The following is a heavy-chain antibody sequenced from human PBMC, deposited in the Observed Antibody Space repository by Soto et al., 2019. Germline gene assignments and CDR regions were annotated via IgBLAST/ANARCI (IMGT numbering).Heavy chain of an antibody. CDR2: MNPINGAA. CDR3: GRGPSPRAPAGGTPYYFAMDV. Sequence: ASVKVSCKASGYDFTAYDINWVRQASGQGLEWMGWMNPINGAAGSARRFQGRVSMTRNTATGTAYLELTSLRSDDTAVYYCGRGPSPRAPAGGTPYYFAMDVWGQGTTVTVSS. J-gene: IGHJ6*02. D-gene: IGHD6-13*01. CDR1: GYDFTAYD. V-gene: IGHV1-8*02.